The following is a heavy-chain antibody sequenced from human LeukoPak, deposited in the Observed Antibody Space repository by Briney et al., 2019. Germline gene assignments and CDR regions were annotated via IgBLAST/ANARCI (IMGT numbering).Heavy chain of an antibody. CDR2: IYHSGST. J-gene: IGHJ4*02. Sequence: KPSETLSLTCAVSGYSISSGYYWGWIRPPPGKGLEWIGSIYHSGSTYYNPSLKSRVTISVDTSKNQFSLKLSSVTAADTAVYYCARHGVLLRARFFDYWGQGTLVTVSS. D-gene: IGHD1-26*01. V-gene: IGHV4-38-2*01. CDR1: GYSISSGYY. CDR3: ARHGVLLRARFFDY.